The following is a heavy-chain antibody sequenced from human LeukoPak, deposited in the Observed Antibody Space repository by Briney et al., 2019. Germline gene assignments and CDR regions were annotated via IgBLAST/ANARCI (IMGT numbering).Heavy chain of an antibody. Sequence: GGSLTLSCAASGFTFDDYAMHWVRQAPGKGLEWVSGISWNSGSIGYADSVKGRFTISRDNAKNSLYLQMNSLRAEDTALYYCAKDTGIAVAGTGGYYFDYWGQGTLVTVSS. D-gene: IGHD6-19*01. CDR2: ISWNSGSI. V-gene: IGHV3-9*01. J-gene: IGHJ4*02. CDR1: GFTFDDYA. CDR3: AKDTGIAVAGTGGYYFDY.